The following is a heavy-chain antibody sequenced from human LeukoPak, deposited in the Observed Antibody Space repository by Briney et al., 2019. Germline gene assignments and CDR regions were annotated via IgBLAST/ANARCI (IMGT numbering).Heavy chain of an antibody. D-gene: IGHD2-2*03. CDR3: ARGGYCSSTSCVAGFDY. CDR1: GFTFGSYS. V-gene: IGHV3-21*01. J-gene: IGHJ4*02. CDR2: ISSSSSYI. Sequence: GGSLRLSCAASGFTFGSYSMNWVRQAPGKGLEWVSSISSSSSYIYYADSVKGRFTISRDNAKNSLYLQMNSLRAEDTAVYYCARGGYCSSTSCVAGFDYWGQGTLVTVSS.